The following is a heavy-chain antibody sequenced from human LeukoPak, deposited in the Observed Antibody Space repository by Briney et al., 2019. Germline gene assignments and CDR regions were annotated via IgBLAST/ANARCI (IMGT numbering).Heavy chain of an antibody. J-gene: IGHJ4*02. CDR2: ISAYNGNT. CDR1: GYTFTSYG. Sequence: GASVKVSCKASGYTFTSYGISWVRQAPGQGLEWMGWISAYNGNTNYAQKLQGRVTMTTDTSTGTAYMELRSLRSDDTAVYYCARDMKGGSTSCYHFDYWGQGTLVTVSS. D-gene: IGHD2-2*01. V-gene: IGHV1-18*01. CDR3: ARDMKGGSTSCYHFDY.